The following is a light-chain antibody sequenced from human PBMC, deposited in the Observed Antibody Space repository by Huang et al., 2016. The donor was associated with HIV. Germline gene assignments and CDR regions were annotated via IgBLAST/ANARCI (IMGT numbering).Light chain of an antibody. CDR1: QSVTRN. CDR3: QQYNYWPQT. V-gene: IGKV3-15*01. J-gene: IGKJ1*01. Sequence: EIVMTQSPATLSVSPGERATLSCRASQSVTRNLAWYQQKPGQAPGLLLYGASTRATCIPARFSGSGSGTEFTLTISSLQSEDFAVYYCQQYNYWPQTFGQGTKVEIK. CDR2: GAS.